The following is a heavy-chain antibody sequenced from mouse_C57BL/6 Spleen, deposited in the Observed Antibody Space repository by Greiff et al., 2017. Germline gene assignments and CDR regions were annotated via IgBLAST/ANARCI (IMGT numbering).Heavy chain of an antibody. V-gene: IGHV1-80*01. CDR1: GYAFSSYW. CDR3: AIITTVVDFDY. Sequence: VQLQQSGAELVKPGASVKISCKASGYAFSSYWMNWVKPRPGKGLEWIGQIYTGDGDTNYNGKFKGKATLTAAQSSSTAYMQLSSLTSEDSAVYFCAIITTVVDFDYWGQGTTLTVSS. CDR2: IYTGDGDT. J-gene: IGHJ2*01. D-gene: IGHD1-1*01.